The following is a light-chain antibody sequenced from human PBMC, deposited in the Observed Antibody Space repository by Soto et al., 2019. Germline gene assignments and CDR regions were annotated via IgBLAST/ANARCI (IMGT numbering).Light chain of an antibody. V-gene: IGLV3-1*01. CDR1: KLGDKF. Sequence: SYELTQPPSVSVSPGQTASTTCSGDKLGDKFACWYQQKPGQSPVLVIYEDYKRPSGIPERFSGSNSGNTATLTISDTQAMDEADYYCQAWDINTAVFGTGTKVTVL. CDR2: EDY. J-gene: IGLJ1*01. CDR3: QAWDINTAV.